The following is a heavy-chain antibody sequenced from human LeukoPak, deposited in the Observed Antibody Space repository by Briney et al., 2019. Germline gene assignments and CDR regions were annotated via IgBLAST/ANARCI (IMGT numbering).Heavy chain of an antibody. Sequence: GGSLRLSCAASGFTFSSYSMNWVRQAPGKGLEWVSSISSSSSYIYYADSVKGRFTISRDNAKNSLYLQMNSLRAEDTAVYYCARETGRGRSRRYCSSTSCYLYYFDYWGQGTLVTVSS. J-gene: IGHJ4*02. CDR2: ISSSSSYI. D-gene: IGHD2-2*01. CDR1: GFTFSSYS. CDR3: ARETGRGRSRRYCSSTSCYLYYFDY. V-gene: IGHV3-21*01.